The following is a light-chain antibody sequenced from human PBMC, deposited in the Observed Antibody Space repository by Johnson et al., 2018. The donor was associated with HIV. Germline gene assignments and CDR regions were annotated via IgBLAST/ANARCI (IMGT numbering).Light chain of an antibody. J-gene: IGLJ1*01. CDR1: SSNIGNNY. CDR2: DNN. CDR3: GTWDSSLSAGGV. V-gene: IGLV1-51*01. Sequence: HSVLTQPPSVSAAPGQKVTISCSGSSSNIGNNYVSWYQHFPGTAPKLLIYDNNKRPSGIPDRFSGSKSGTSATLGITGLQTGDEADYYCGTWDSSLSAGGVFGTGTKVTVL.